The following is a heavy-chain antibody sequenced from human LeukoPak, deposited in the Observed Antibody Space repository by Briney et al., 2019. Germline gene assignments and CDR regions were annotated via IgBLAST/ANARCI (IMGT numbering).Heavy chain of an antibody. Sequence: PGGSLRLSCAASGFTFSNYAMSWVRQAPGKGLEWVSAISGSGGSTYYADSVKGRFTISRDNSKNTLYLQMNSLRAEDTAVYYCAKAKDILTGYCCDAFDIWGQGIMVTVSS. CDR1: GFTFSNYA. J-gene: IGHJ3*02. CDR3: AKAKDILTGYCCDAFDI. CDR2: ISGSGGST. D-gene: IGHD3-9*01. V-gene: IGHV3-23*01.